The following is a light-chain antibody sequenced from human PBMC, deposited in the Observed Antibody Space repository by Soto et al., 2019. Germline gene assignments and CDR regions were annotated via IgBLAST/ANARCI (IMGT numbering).Light chain of an antibody. CDR1: ESIANY. V-gene: IGKV1-39*01. J-gene: IGKJ2*01. CDR3: QQSYISPYT. Sequence: DIQMAQSPSSLSASVGDRVTITCRASESIANYLNWYQQKPGKAPNLLIYAASTLQTGVPSRFSGSGSGTDFTLTISSLQTEDFATYFCQQSYISPYTFGQGTKVDIK. CDR2: AAS.